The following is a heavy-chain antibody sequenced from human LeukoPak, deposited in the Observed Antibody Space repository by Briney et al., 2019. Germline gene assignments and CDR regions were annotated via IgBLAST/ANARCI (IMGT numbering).Heavy chain of an antibody. V-gene: IGHV1-69*13. CDR2: IIPIFGTA. J-gene: IGHJ4*02. CDR1: GGTFSSYA. CDR3: ARKRDGYNSVDFDY. Sequence: SVKVSCKASGGTFSSYAISWVRQAPGQGLEWMGGIIPIFGTANYAQKFQGRVTITADESTSTAYMELSSLRSEDTAVYYCARKRDGYNSVDFDYWAREPWSPSPQ. D-gene: IGHD5-24*01.